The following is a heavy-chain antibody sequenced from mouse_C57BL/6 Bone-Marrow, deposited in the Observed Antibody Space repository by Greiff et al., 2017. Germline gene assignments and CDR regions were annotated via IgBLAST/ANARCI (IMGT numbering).Heavy chain of an antibody. CDR2: IDPENGDT. D-gene: IGHD2-2*01. Sequence: VQLKESGAELVRPGASVKLSCTASGFNIKDDYMHWVKQRPEQGLEWIGWIDPENGDTEYASKFQGKATITADTSSNTAYLQLSSLTSEDTAVYYCTTKGVTDLYYFDYWGQGTTLTVSS. V-gene: IGHV14-4*01. CDR1: GFNIKDDY. J-gene: IGHJ2*01. CDR3: TTKGVTDLYYFDY.